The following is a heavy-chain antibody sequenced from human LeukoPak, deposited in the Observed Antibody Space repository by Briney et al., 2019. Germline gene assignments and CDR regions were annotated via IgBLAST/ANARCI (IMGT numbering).Heavy chain of an antibody. CDR3: ARDVQKYISGLIDY. CDR1: GFTFSRYA. J-gene: IGHJ4*02. CDR2: IDSSGGST. V-gene: IGHV3-64*02. D-gene: IGHD6-19*01. Sequence: PGGSLRLSCAASGFTFSRYAMHWVRQAPGKGLEVVSSIDSSGGSTDYADSVKGRFTISRDISKNTLYLQMGSLRAEDMAVYYCARDVQKYISGLIDYWGQGTLVTASS.